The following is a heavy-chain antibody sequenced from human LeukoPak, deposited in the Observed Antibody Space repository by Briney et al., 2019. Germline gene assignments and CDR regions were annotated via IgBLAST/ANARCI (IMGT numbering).Heavy chain of an antibody. Sequence: ASVKVSCKASGYTFTSYGISWVRQAPGQGLEWMGWINPNSGGTNYAQKFQGRVTMTRDTSISTAYMELSRLRSDDTAVYYCAQAGYGSGSYYNTGGDLDYWGQGTLVTVSS. CDR3: AQAGYGSGSYYNTGGDLDY. V-gene: IGHV1-2*02. CDR1: GYTFTSYG. J-gene: IGHJ4*02. D-gene: IGHD3-10*01. CDR2: INPNSGGT.